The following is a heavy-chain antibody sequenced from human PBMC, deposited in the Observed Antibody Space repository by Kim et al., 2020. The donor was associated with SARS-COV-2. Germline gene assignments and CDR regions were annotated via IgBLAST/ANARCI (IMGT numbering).Heavy chain of an antibody. J-gene: IGHJ4*01. Sequence: GGSLRLSCAASGFSFSNFGMHWVRQAPGKGLEWVALISHDGKKKLFADSVKDRFAISRDNSKKTVVLEMNSLRVDDTAFYYCAKAGLIWSLSFSPYFDH. CDR2: ISHDGKKK. V-gene: IGHV3-30*18. CDR3: AKAGLIWSLSFSPYFDH. CDR1: GFSFSNFG. D-gene: IGHD3-3*01.